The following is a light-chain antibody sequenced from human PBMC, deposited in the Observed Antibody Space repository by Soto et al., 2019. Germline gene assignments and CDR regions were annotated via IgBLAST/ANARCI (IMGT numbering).Light chain of an antibody. CDR3: SSYTSSSRYV. Sequence: QSALTQPASVSGSPGQSITISCTGTSSDVGGYNYVSWYQQHPGKAPKLMIYHVTNRPSGVSNRFSGSKSGNTASLTISGLQAEDEGDYYCSSYTSSSRYVFGTGTKVTVL. CDR2: HVT. J-gene: IGLJ1*01. V-gene: IGLV2-14*01. CDR1: SSDVGGYNY.